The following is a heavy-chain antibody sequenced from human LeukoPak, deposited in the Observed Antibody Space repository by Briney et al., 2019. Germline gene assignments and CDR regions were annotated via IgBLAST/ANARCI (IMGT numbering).Heavy chain of an antibody. CDR1: GGSISSVNW. CDR3: AREGDYDILTGYYFIDS. CDR2: IYHSGNT. V-gene: IGHV4-4*02. D-gene: IGHD3-9*01. Sequence: KASETLSLTCAVSGGSISSVNWWSGVRQPPGKGLEWIGEIYHSGNTNYNPSLKSRVTISVDWSKNHFSLKLSSVTAADTAVYYCAREGDYDILTGYYFIDSWGQGTLVTVSS. J-gene: IGHJ4*02.